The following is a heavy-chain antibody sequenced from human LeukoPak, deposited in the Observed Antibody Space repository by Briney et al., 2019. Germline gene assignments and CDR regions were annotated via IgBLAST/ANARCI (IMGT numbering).Heavy chain of an antibody. V-gene: IGHV3-53*01. CDR3: ARGYCSGRSCYMWYSDY. D-gene: IGHD2-15*01. CDR2: IYKDGST. J-gene: IGHJ4*02. Sequence: PGGSLRLSCAASGFAVSNNYMTWVRQAPGKGLEWVSVIYKDGSTYYADSVKGRFTISRDNSKNTAYLQMNSLRAEDTAVYYCARGYCSGRSCYMWYSDYWGQGTLVTVSS. CDR1: GFAVSNNY.